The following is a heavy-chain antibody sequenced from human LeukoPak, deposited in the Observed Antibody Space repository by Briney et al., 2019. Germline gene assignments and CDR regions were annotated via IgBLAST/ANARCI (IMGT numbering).Heavy chain of an antibody. V-gene: IGHV4-39*01. CDR2: IYYSGST. CDR1: GGSISSGDYY. J-gene: IGHJ4*02. Sequence: PSETLSLTCTVSGGSISSGDYYWTWIRQPPGKGLEWIGSIYYSGSTYYNPSLKSRVTISVDTSKNQFSLKLSSVTAADTAVYYCATFDWWKPEVPDYWGQGTLVTVSS. CDR3: ATFDWWKPEVPDY. D-gene: IGHD3-9*01.